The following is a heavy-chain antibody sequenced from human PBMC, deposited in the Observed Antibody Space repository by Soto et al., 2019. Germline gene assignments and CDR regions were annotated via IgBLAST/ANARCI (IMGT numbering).Heavy chain of an antibody. Sequence: SETLSLTCTVSGGSISSPNFYWSWIRQHPGKGLEWIGHIYYNGTTYYNPTLKSQVSISVDTSKNQFTLKLSSVTAADKAVYYCARGRYYDSSGYYPWNYWGQGTLVTVS. CDR3: ARGRYYDSSGYYPWNY. CDR2: IYYNGTT. D-gene: IGHD3-22*01. V-gene: IGHV4-31*01. CDR1: GGSISSPNFY. J-gene: IGHJ4*02.